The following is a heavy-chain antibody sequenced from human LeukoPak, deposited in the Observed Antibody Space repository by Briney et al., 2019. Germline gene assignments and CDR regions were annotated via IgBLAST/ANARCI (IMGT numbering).Heavy chain of an antibody. CDR3: AKILAYYYDSSGYYGDY. Sequence: TGGSLRLSCAASGFTFSSYAMHWVRQAPGKGLEWVAIISNDGSRKYYAHSVEGRFTISRDNSKNTLYLQMDSLRAEDTAVYFCAKILAYYYDSSGYYGDYWGQGTLVTVSS. J-gene: IGHJ4*02. CDR1: GFTFSSYA. V-gene: IGHV3-30*18. D-gene: IGHD3-22*01. CDR2: ISNDGSRK.